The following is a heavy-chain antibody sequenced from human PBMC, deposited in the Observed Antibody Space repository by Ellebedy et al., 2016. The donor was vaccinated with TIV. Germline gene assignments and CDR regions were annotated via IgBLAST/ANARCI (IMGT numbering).Heavy chain of an antibody. D-gene: IGHD6-19*01. CDR1: GLTFSTYV. J-gene: IGHJ4*02. CDR3: AKNVIRKRVAGLNDY. CDR2: INDNGNST. Sequence: GESLKISXVASGLTFSTYVMSWVRQAPGKGLECVSTINDNGNSTYFADSVKGRLTISRDNSKNTLYLQMNSLRAEDTGVYYCAKNVIRKRVAGLNDYWGQGTLVIVSS. V-gene: IGHV3-23*01.